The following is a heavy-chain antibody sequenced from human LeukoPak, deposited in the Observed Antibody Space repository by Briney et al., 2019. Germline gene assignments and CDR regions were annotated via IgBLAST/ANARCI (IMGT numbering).Heavy chain of an antibody. CDR3: AKSSTRQPGHFDY. Sequence: GGSLRLSCAASGFNFANHAMSWVRQTPGKGLEWVSAISGGGDITYYADSVTGRFTISRDNSKNTLYLQMNSLRAEDTAVYYCAKSSTRQPGHFDYWGQGTLVTVSS. CDR2: ISGGGDIT. CDR1: GFNFANHA. V-gene: IGHV3-23*01. J-gene: IGHJ4*02. D-gene: IGHD1-1*01.